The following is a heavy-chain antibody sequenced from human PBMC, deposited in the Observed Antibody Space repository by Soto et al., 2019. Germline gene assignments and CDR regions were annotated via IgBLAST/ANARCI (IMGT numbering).Heavy chain of an antibody. D-gene: IGHD2-15*01. CDR1: GGSFSGYY. CDR3: ARLVVVVAATESRYYYYGMDV. CDR2: INHSGST. J-gene: IGHJ6*02. V-gene: IGHV4-34*01. Sequence: SETLSLTCAVYGGSFSGYYWSWIRQPPGKGLEWIGEINHSGSTNYNPSLKSRVTISVDTSKNQFSLKLSSVTAADTAVYYCARLVVVVAATESRYYYYGMDVWGQGTTVTVSS.